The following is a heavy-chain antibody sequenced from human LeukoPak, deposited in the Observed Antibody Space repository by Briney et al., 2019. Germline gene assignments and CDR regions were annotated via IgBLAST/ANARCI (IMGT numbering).Heavy chain of an antibody. J-gene: IGHJ4*02. D-gene: IGHD3-9*01. Sequence: GASLRLSCAASGFTFSNYAMSWVRQAPGKGLEWVSAIVGSGGSTYYADSVKGRFTISRDNPKNTLYLQMNSLRAEDTAVYYCAKWGDYDILTGYYDSDYWGQGTRVTVSS. CDR1: GFTFSNYA. V-gene: IGHV3-23*01. CDR2: IVGSGGST. CDR3: AKWGDYDILTGYYDSDY.